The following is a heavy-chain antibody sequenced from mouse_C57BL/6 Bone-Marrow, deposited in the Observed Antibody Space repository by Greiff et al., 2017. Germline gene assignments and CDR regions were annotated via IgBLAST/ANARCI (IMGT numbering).Heavy chain of an antibody. D-gene: IGHD1-1*01. V-gene: IGHV14-4*01. CDR3: TFPRYYGSSYWYFDV. CDR2: IDPENGDT. Sequence: EVQLQQSGAELVRPGASVKLSCTASGFNIKDDYMHWVKQRPEQGLEWIGWIDPENGDTEYASKFQGKATITAETSSNTAYLQLSSRTSEDTAVYYCTFPRYYGSSYWYFDVWGTGTTVTVSS. J-gene: IGHJ1*03. CDR1: GFNIKDDY.